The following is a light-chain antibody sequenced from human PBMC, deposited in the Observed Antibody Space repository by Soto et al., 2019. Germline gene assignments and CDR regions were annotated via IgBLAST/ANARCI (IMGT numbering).Light chain of an antibody. CDR2: EGS. V-gene: IGLV2-23*01. CDR3: CSSASSSTLL. J-gene: IGLJ2*01. CDR1: SSDVGSYNF. Sequence: QSALTQPASVSGSPGQSITISCTGTSSDVGSYNFVSWYQQHPGKAPKLMIFEGSKRPSGVSNRFSGSKSGNTASLTISGLQAEDEADYYCCSSASSSTLLFDGGTKLTVL.